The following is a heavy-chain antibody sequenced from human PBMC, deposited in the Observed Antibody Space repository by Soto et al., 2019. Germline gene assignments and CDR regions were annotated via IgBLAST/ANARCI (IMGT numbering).Heavy chain of an antibody. CDR3: AATVFGEYSHYALDV. CDR1: GGSISSYY. V-gene: IGHV4-59*04. J-gene: IGHJ6*02. CDR2: IYHTGTT. Sequence: SETLSLTCTVSGGSISSYYWSWIRQPPGKALEWIGYIYHTGTTYYTAALKSRVTISLDRSKNRISLSLNSVTAADTAVYYCAATVFGEYSHYALDVWGQGTTVTVSS. D-gene: IGHD3-3*01.